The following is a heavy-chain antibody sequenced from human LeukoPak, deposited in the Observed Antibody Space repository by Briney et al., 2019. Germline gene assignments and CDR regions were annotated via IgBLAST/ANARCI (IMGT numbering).Heavy chain of an antibody. J-gene: IGHJ5*02. CDR2: INPNSGGT. V-gene: IGHV1-2*02. Sequence: ASVKVSCKASGYTFTGYYMHWVRQAPGQGLEWMGWINPNSGGTNYAQKFQGRVTMTRDTSISTAYMELSSLRSEDTAVYYCARAWMLPSINFDPWGQGTLVTVSS. CDR3: ARAWMLPSINFDP. D-gene: IGHD4/OR15-4a*01. CDR1: GYTFTGYY.